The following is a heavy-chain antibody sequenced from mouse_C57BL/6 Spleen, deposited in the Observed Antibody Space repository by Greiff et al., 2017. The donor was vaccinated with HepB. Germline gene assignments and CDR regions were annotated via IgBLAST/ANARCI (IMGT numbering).Heavy chain of an antibody. D-gene: IGHD2-1*01. CDR3: ARDYGNYRYAMDY. CDR2: IWSDGST. Sequence: VKLMESGPGLVAPSQSLSITCTVSGFSLTSYGVHWVRQPPGKGLEWLVVIWSDGSTTYNSALKSRLSISKDNSKSQVFLKMNSLQTDDTAMYYCARDYGNYRYAMDYWGQGTSVTVSS. CDR1: GFSLTSYG. J-gene: IGHJ4*01. V-gene: IGHV2-6*03.